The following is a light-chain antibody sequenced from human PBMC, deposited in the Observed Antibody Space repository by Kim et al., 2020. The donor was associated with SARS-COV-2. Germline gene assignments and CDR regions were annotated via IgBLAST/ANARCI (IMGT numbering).Light chain of an antibody. Sequence: SPGERAPLACRASQSVSSSYLAWYQQKPGPAPRLLIYGASSRATGIPDRFSGSGSGTDFTFTISRLEPEDFAVYYCQQYGSSPPYTFGQGTKLEI. CDR1: QSVSSSY. V-gene: IGKV3-20*01. CDR3: QQYGSSPPYT. J-gene: IGKJ2*01. CDR2: GAS.